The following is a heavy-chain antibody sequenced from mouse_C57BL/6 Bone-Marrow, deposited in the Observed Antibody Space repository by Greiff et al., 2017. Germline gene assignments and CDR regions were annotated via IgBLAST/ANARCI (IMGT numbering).Heavy chain of an antibody. V-gene: IGHV1-87*01. J-gene: IGHJ1*03. CDR3: SEDSAVYYCALYYGSSYPYCDV. CDR2: GQGLEWIG. D-gene: IGHD1-1*01. CDR1: YTFSRRVH. Sequence: VQLQESGPELARPWASVKISCQAFYTFSRRVHFAIRDTNYWMQWVKQRPGQGLEWIGAIYPGNGDTSYNQKFKGKATLTADKSSSTAYMQLSSLTSEDSAVYYCALYYGSSYPYCDVWGTGTTVTVSS.